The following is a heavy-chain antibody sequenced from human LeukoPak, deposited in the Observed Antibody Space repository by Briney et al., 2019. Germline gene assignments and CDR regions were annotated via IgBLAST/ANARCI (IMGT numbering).Heavy chain of an antibody. CDR2: ITYDGTNT. CDR3: AKDREFRDIVVVVAAMTH. D-gene: IGHD2-15*01. CDR1: GFIFSSYG. Sequence: QPGGSLRLSCAASGFIFSSYGMHWVRQAPGKGLEWVAFITYDGTNTYYADSVKGRFTISRDNSKNTLYLQMNSLRPEDTAVYYCAKDREFRDIVVVVAAMTHWGQGTLVTVSS. V-gene: IGHV3-30*02. J-gene: IGHJ4*02.